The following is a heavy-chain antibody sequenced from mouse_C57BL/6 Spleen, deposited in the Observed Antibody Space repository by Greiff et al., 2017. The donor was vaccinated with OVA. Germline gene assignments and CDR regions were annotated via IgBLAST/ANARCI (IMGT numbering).Heavy chain of an antibody. V-gene: IGHV1-50*01. Sequence: QVQLQQPGAELVKPGASVKLSCKASGYTFTSYWMQWVKQRPGQGLEWIGEIDPSDSYTNYHQQFKGKATLTVDTSSSTAYMQLSSLTSEDAAVYYGTRTQLRPRKLFAYWGQGTLVTVSA. CDR2: IDPSDSYT. J-gene: IGHJ3*01. D-gene: IGHD3-2*02. CDR3: TRTQLRPRKLFAY. CDR1: GYTFTSYW.